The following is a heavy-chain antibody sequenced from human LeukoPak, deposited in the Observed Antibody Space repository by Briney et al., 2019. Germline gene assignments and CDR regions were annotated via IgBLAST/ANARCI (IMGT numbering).Heavy chain of an antibody. J-gene: IGHJ4*02. D-gene: IGHD6-19*01. CDR3: ASGIAVAGTGFDC. V-gene: IGHV3-74*01. CDR1: GFTFSSYW. CDR2: INSDGSST. Sequence: GGSLRLSCAASGFTFSSYWMHWVRQAPGKGLVWVSRINSDGSSTSYADSVKGRFTISRDNAKNTLYLQMNSLRAEDTAVYYCASGIAVAGTGFDCWGQGTLVTVSS.